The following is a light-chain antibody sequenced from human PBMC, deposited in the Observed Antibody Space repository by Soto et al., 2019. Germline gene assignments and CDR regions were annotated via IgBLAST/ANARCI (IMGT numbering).Light chain of an antibody. Sequence: EIVLTQSPGTLSLSPGERATLSCRASQSVNSDYLAWFQQKPGQAPRLLIYDASNRATGIPARFSGTGSGTDFTLTINNLEPEDFAVYYCQVRTNWSIAFGRGTRLEI. CDR2: DAS. V-gene: IGKV3-11*01. J-gene: IGKJ5*01. CDR3: QVRTNWSIA. CDR1: QSVNSDY.